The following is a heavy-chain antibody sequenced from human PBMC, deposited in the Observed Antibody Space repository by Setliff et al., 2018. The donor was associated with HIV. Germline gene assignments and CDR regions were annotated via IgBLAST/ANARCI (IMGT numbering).Heavy chain of an antibody. V-gene: IGHV1-69-2*01. CDR1: GYAFRDYY. D-gene: IGHD2-15*01. J-gene: IGHJ6*02. Sequence: ASVKVSCKASGYAFRDYYINWVQQAPGKGLEWMGRVDPKDGETMYAQKFQGRVTITADESTSTAYMGLSSLTSEDTAVYYCARGGWSGGGPLHYSYYYLDVWGQGTAVTVSS. CDR2: VDPKDGET. CDR3: ARGGWSGGGPLHYSYYYLDV.